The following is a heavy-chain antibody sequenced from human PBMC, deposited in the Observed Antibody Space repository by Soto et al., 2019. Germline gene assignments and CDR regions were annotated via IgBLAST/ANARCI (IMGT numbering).Heavy chain of an antibody. CDR3: AREVIMSYGSGIKYYYCYGMDV. V-gene: IGHV1-46*01. Sequence: QVQLVQSGAEVKKPGASVKVSCKASGYTFTSYYIPWVRQAPGQGLEWMGIINPSGGSTSYAQKFPGRVTMTRDTSTSTVYMELSSLRSEDTAVYYCAREVIMSYGSGIKYYYCYGMDVWGQGTTVTVSS. CDR2: INPSGGST. J-gene: IGHJ6*02. D-gene: IGHD3-10*01. CDR1: GYTFTSYY.